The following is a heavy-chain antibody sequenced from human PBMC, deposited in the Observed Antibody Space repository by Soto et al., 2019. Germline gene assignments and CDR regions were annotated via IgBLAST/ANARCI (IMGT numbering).Heavy chain of an antibody. V-gene: IGHV3-74*01. CDR1: GFTFSSYW. Sequence: EVQLVESGGGLVQPGGSLRLSCAASGFTFSSYWMHWVRQAPGKGLVWVSRINSDGSSTSYADSVKGRVTISRDNAKYTLYMQMNRPSAADTAVYYCARGEGPHDYWGQGTLVTVPS. J-gene: IGHJ4*02. CDR2: INSDGSST. CDR3: ARGEGPHDY.